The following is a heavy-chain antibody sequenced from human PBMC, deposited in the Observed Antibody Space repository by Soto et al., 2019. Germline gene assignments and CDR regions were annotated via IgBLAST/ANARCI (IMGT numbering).Heavy chain of an antibody. CDR2: IHYTGST. Sequence: QVQLQESGPGLVKPSETLSLTCTVSGGSISSYYWNWIRQPLGKGLEWIGYIHYTGSTKHNPSLKSRVTISVDTSKNQFSLKLRSVTAADTAVYYCARAGYNIDYWGQGTLVTVSS. CDR3: ARAGYNIDY. D-gene: IGHD5-12*01. J-gene: IGHJ4*02. CDR1: GGSISSYY. V-gene: IGHV4-59*01.